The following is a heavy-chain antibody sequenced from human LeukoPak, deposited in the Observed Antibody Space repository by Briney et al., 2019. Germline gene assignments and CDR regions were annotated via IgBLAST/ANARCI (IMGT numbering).Heavy chain of an antibody. CDR3: ARGCSGSHYPCDY. D-gene: IGHD1-26*01. CDR2: IYYSGST. V-gene: IGHV4-59*01. J-gene: IGHJ4*02. CDR1: GGSISSYY. Sequence: SETLSLTCTVPGGSISSYYWSWIRQPPGKGLEWIGYIYYSGSTNYNPSLKSRVHISVDTSKNQFYLQLSSVTAADTAVYYCARGCSGSHYPCDYWGQGTLVTVSS.